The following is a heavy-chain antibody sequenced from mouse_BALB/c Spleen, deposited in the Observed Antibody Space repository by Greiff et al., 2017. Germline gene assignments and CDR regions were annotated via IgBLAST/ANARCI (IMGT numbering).Heavy chain of an antibody. D-gene: IGHD3-2*01. J-gene: IGHJ3*01. Sequence: DVQLQESGGGLVQPGGSLRLSCATSGFTFTDYYMSWVRQPPGKALEWLGFIRNKANGYTTEYSASVKGRFTISRDNSQSILYLQMNTLRAEDSATYYCARVDSSGPFAYWGQGTLVTVSA. V-gene: IGHV7-3*02. CDR1: GFTFTDYY. CDR3: ARVDSSGPFAY. CDR2: IRNKANGYTT.